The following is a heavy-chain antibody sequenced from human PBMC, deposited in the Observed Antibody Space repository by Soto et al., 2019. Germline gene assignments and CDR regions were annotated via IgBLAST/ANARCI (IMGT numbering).Heavy chain of an antibody. Sequence: QVQLVQSGAEVKKPGASVKVSCKASGYTVTSYYMHWVRQAPGQGLERMGIINTSGGSTSYAQKYQGRVTMTRDTSTSTVYMELSSRRSEDTAVYYCSRYVAGLGDYWGQGTLVTVSS. CDR2: INTSGGST. J-gene: IGHJ4*02. CDR3: SRYVAGLGDY. CDR1: GYTVTSYY. V-gene: IGHV1-46*01. D-gene: IGHD2-21*01.